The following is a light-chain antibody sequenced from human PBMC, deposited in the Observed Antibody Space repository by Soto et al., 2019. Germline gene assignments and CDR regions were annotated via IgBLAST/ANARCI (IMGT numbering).Light chain of an antibody. CDR2: GAS. J-gene: IGKJ5*01. CDR3: QQYGSSRIT. Sequence: EIVLTQSPGTLSLSPGERATLSCRASQSVSSSYLAWYQQKPGQAPRLLTYGASSRATGIPDRFSGSGSGTDFNLTISSLEPDEFAVYYCQQYGSSRITFGQGTRLEIK. CDR1: QSVSSSY. V-gene: IGKV3-20*01.